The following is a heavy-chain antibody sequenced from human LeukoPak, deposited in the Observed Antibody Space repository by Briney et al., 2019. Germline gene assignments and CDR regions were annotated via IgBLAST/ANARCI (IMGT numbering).Heavy chain of an antibody. CDR2: ISAYNGNT. Sequence: ASVKVSCKASGYTFTSYGISWVRQAPGQGLEWMGWISAYNGNTNYAQKLQGRVTMTTDTSTSTAYMELRSLRSDDTAVYYCARDLGPKYYDFWSGYLVYWGQGTLVTVSS. CDR3: ARDLGPKYYDFWSGYLVY. V-gene: IGHV1-18*01. D-gene: IGHD3-3*01. J-gene: IGHJ4*02. CDR1: GYTFTSYG.